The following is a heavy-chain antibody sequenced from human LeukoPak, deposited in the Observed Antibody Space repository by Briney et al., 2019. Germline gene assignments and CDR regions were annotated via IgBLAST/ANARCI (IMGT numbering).Heavy chain of an antibody. CDR1: GGSFSGYY. J-gene: IGHJ2*01. V-gene: IGHV4-34*01. CDR2: IHHSGST. Sequence: SETLSLTCAVYGGSFSGYYWSWIRQPPGKGLEWIGEIHHSGSTNSNPSLKSRVTVSVDTSKTQFSLKLSSVTAADTAVYFCAKNFDLWGRGTLVTVSS. CDR3: AKNFDL.